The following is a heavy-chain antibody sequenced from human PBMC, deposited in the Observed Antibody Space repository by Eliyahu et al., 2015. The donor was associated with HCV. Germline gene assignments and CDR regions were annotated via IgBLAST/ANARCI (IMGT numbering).Heavy chain of an antibody. J-gene: IGHJ6*03. D-gene: IGHD2-2*01. CDR3: ARVSPCSSTSCYVGYYYYYMDV. Sequence: QVQLQESGPGLVKPSETLSLTCTVSGGSISSYYWSWIRQPPREGTGVVWVISITVGTPTTTPLKSRVTISVDTSKNQFSLKLSSVTAADTAVYYCARVSPCSSTSCYVGYYYYYMDVWGKGTTVTVSS. CDR2: SITVGTP. CDR1: GGSISSYY. V-gene: IGHV4-59*01.